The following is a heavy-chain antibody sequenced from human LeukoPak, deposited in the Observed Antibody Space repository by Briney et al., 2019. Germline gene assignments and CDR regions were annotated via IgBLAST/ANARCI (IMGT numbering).Heavy chain of an antibody. D-gene: IGHD3-3*01. V-gene: IGHV3-30*04. Sequence: PGRSLRLSCAAAGFTFSKFAMHWVRQAPGKGLEWVAVVSYDGSYKYYADSVKGRFTISRDNSKNTLYLQMNSLRAEDTAVYYCARERGYDFWSGYFKPPTEFDYWGQGTLVTVSS. CDR2: VSYDGSYK. J-gene: IGHJ4*02. CDR1: GFTFSKFA. CDR3: ARERGYDFWSGYFKPPTEFDY.